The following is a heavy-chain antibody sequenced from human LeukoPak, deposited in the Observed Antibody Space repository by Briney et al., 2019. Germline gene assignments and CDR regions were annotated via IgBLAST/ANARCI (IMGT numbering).Heavy chain of an antibody. CDR2: ISAYNGNT. J-gene: IGHJ4*02. CDR3: ARDLGIAASGNYFDY. Sequence: GASVKVSCKASGYTFTSYGISWVRQAPGQGLEWMGWISAYNGNTNYAQKLQGRVTMTTDTSTSTAYMELSSLRSEDTAVYYCARDLGIAASGNYFDYWGQGTLVTVSS. V-gene: IGHV1-18*01. D-gene: IGHD6-13*01. CDR1: GYTFTSYG.